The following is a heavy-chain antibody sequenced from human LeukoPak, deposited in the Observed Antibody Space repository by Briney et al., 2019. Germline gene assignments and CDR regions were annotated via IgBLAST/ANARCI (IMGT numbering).Heavy chain of an antibody. CDR3: ASESSDILRGGFEY. CDR2: ISTDGTST. CDR1: GFSFSKCW. Sequence: GGSLRLSCADSGFSFSKCWMHWVRQAPGKGLVWVSRISTDGTSTTYADLVKGRFTISRDNAKNTLYLQMNSLRAEDTAVYYCASESSDILRGGFEYWGQGVLVTVSS. V-gene: IGHV3-74*01. D-gene: IGHD3-9*01. J-gene: IGHJ4*02.